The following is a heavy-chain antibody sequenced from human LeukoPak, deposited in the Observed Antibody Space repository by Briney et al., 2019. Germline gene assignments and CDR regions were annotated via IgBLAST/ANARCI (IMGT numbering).Heavy chain of an antibody. J-gene: IGHJ4*02. CDR3: AKGRRSGSNYNSFDY. V-gene: IGHV3-23*01. Sequence: GGSLRLSCAVSGLTFSSYVMTWVRQAPGKGLEWVSGISGGGDRTYYADSVKGRFTISRDNSKNTLYLQMNSLRAEDTAVYYCAKGRRSGSNYNSFDYWGQGTLVTVSS. CDR2: ISGGGDRT. CDR1: GLTFSSYV. D-gene: IGHD3-10*01.